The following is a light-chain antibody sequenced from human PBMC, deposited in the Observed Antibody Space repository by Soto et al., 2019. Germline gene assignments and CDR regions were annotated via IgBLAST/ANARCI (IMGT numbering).Light chain of an antibody. CDR2: KAS. Sequence: DIQMTQSPSTLSASVGDRVTITCRASQSFSSWLAWYQQKPGKAPKLLIYKASSLETGVPSRFSGSGSGTDFTLTISSLQPDDFATYYCQQYSSYPYTFGQGTRLEIK. J-gene: IGKJ2*01. V-gene: IGKV1-5*03. CDR3: QQYSSYPYT. CDR1: QSFSSW.